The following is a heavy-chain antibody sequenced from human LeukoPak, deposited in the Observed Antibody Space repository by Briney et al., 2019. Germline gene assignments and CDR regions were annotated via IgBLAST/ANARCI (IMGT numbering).Heavy chain of an antibody. V-gene: IGHV3-7*01. CDR1: GFTFSNSW. D-gene: IGHD2-2*01. CDR2: IKEDGSAK. Sequence: GGSLRLSCAASGFTFSNSWMCWVRQAPGKGLEWVANIKEDGSAKYYVDSVKGRFTISRDNAKNSLYLQMNSLRAEDTAVFYCARLPAYCSSTSCYVDYWGQGTLVTVSS. J-gene: IGHJ4*02. CDR3: ARLPAYCSSTSCYVDY.